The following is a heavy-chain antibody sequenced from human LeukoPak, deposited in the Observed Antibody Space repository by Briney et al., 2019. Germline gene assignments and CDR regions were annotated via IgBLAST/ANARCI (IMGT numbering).Heavy chain of an antibody. D-gene: IGHD3-22*01. Sequence: GGSLRPSCAASGSTISSCTRCWVRQAPGKGVGWVSAISGSGDTTYDAASVKGQFTITSDNSKNTLYLKVNSLRGEDRAVYYCAKDPHMRVVARTHFDYWGQGTLVTVSS. J-gene: IGHJ4*02. CDR2: ISGSGDTT. V-gene: IGHV3-23*01. CDR1: GSTISSCT. CDR3: AKDPHMRVVARTHFDY.